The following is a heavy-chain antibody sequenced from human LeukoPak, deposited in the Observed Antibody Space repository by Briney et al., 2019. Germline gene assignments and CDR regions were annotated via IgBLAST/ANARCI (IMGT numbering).Heavy chain of an antibody. V-gene: IGHV1-2*02. Sequence: ASVKVSCKASGYTFTGYYMHWVRQAPGQGLEWMGWINPNSGGTNYAQKFQGRVTMTRDTSISTAYMELSRLRSDGTAVYYCARSMDTAMVHFDYWGQGTLVTVSS. CDR3: ARSMDTAMVHFDY. J-gene: IGHJ4*02. CDR2: INPNSGGT. D-gene: IGHD5-18*01. CDR1: GYTFTGYY.